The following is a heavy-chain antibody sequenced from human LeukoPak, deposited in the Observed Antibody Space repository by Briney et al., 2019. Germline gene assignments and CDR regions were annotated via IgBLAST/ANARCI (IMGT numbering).Heavy chain of an antibody. J-gene: IGHJ4*01. CDR1: GDSISSYY. CDR2: IYYSGST. Sequence: PSETLSLTCTVSGDSISSYYWSWIRQPPGKGLEWIGYIYYSGSTNYNPSLKSRVTISVDTSKNQFSLKLSSVTAADTAVYYCARHMGLGYTYFYPYFDYWGQGTLVTVSS. D-gene: IGHD1-1*01. CDR3: ARHMGLGYTYFYPYFDY. V-gene: IGHV4-59*08.